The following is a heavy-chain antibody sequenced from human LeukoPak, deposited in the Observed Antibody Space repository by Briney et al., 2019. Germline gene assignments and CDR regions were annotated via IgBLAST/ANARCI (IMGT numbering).Heavy chain of an antibody. CDR3: ARDLKLSGSYYRIHEINDY. J-gene: IGHJ4*02. CDR2: IWYDGSNK. Sequence: GGSLRLSCAASGFTFSSYGMHWVRQAPGKGLEWVAVIWYDGSNKYYADSVKGRFTISRDNSKNTLYLQMNSLRAEDTAMYYCARDLKLSGSYYRIHEINDYWGQGTLVTVSS. D-gene: IGHD1-26*01. CDR1: GFTFSSYG. V-gene: IGHV3-33*01.